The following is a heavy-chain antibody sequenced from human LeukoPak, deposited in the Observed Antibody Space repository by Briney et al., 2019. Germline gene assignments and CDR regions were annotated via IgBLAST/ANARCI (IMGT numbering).Heavy chain of an antibody. CDR1: GFTFSSYS. Sequence: GGSLRLSCAASGFTFSSYSMNWVRQAPGKRLEWVSYISSSSSTIYYADSVKGRFTISRDNAKNSLYLQMNSLRDEDTAVYYCARDRGGSYYGSPYYFDYWGQGTLVTVSS. D-gene: IGHD1-26*01. CDR3: ARDRGGSYYGSPYYFDY. J-gene: IGHJ4*02. V-gene: IGHV3-48*02. CDR2: ISSSSSTI.